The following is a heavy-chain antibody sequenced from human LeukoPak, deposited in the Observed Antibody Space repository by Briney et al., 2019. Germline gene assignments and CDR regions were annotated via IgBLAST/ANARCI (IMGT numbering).Heavy chain of an antibody. J-gene: IGHJ4*02. V-gene: IGHV1-69*05. CDR2: IIPIFGTA. CDR1: GGTFSSYA. Sequence: ASVKVSCKASGGTFSSYAISWVRQAPGQGLEWMGGIIPIFGTANYAQKFQGRVTITTDESTSTAYMELSSLRSEETAVYYCATNPHRATVTTLDYWGQGTLVTVSS. CDR3: ATNPHRATVTTLDY. D-gene: IGHD4-17*01.